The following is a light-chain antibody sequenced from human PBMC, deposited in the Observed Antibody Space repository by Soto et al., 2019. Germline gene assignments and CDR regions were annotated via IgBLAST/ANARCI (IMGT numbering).Light chain of an antibody. Sequence: QSALTQPASVSGSPGQSITISCTGTSSDVGGYNYVSWYQQHPGKAPKLRIYEVSNRPSGVSNRFSGPKSGDTASLTISGLQAEDEADYYCSSYTSSSTLEGVFGTGTKVTVL. CDR1: SSDVGGYNY. CDR3: SSYTSSSTLEGV. V-gene: IGLV2-14*01. CDR2: EVS. J-gene: IGLJ1*01.